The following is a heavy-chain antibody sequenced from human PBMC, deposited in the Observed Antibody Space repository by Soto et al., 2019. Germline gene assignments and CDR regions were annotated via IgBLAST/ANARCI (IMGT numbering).Heavy chain of an antibody. Sequence: SVKVSCKASGGTFSSYAISWVRQAPGQGLEWMGGIIPIFGTANYAQKFQGRVTITADESTSTAYMELSSLRSEDTAVYYCASGKRNCSSTSCPISIYYYGMDVWGQGTTVTV. CDR1: GGTFSSYA. D-gene: IGHD2-2*01. J-gene: IGHJ6*02. CDR2: IIPIFGTA. V-gene: IGHV1-69*13. CDR3: ASGKRNCSSTSCPISIYYYGMDV.